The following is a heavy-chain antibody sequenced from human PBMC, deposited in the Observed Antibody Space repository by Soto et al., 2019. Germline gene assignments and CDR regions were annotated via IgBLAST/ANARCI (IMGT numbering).Heavy chain of an antibody. CDR1: GFPFSSYE. D-gene: IGHD3-16*02. CDR3: ARDGDSSYRSRAFDN. Sequence: HPGGSLRLSCAASGFPFSSYEMSWVRQAPGKGLEWVSYISSNGATTYYAYSVKSRFTISRDNAKNSLYLQMNGLRAEDTAVYYCARDGDSSYRSRAFDNWGQVTMVTVSS. CDR2: ISSNGATT. J-gene: IGHJ3*02. V-gene: IGHV3-48*03.